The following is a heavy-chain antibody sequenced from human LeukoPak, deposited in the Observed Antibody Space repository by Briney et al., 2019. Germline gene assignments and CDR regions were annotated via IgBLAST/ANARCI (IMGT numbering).Heavy chain of an antibody. CDR3: AKYHSSGYYYFDY. J-gene: IGHJ4*02. D-gene: IGHD3-22*01. Sequence: GSLRLSCAASGFTFSSYAMSWVRQAPGKGLEWVSAISGSGVNTYYTDSVKGRFTISRDNSKNTLYLQVNSLRAEDTAIYYCAKYHSSGYYYFDYWGQGTLVTVSS. CDR1: GFTFSSYA. CDR2: ISGSGVNT. V-gene: IGHV3-23*01.